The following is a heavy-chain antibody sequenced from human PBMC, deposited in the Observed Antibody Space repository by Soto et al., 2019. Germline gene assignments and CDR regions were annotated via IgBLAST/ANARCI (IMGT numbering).Heavy chain of an antibody. V-gene: IGHV4-4*08. J-gene: IGHJ5*02. D-gene: IGHD3-10*01. Sequence: SETLSLTCTVSAGSSNSYYWSWIRQPPGKGLEWIGYVYNSGSTYYNPSLKSRVTISVDTSKNQFSLKLSSVTAADTAVYYCARRFTMVRGENWFDPWGQGTLVTVSS. CDR2: VYNSGST. CDR1: AGSSNSYY. CDR3: ARRFTMVRGENWFDP.